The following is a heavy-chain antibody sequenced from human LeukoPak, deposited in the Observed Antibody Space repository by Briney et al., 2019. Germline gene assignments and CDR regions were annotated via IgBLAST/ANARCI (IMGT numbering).Heavy chain of an antibody. V-gene: IGHV4-39*01. J-gene: IGHJ5*02. Sequence: SETLSLTCTVSGGSISSSSYYWGWIRQPPGKGLEWIGSIYYSGSTYYNPSLKSRVTISVDTSKNQFSLKLSSVPAADTAVYYRARHWATVTTFYVDFGWFDPWGQGTLVTVSS. D-gene: IGHD4-17*01. CDR2: IYYSGST. CDR1: GGSISSSSYY. CDR3: ARHWATVTTFYVDFGWFDP.